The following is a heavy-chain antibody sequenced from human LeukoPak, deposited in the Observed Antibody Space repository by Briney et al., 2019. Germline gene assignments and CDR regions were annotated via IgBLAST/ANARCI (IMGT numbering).Heavy chain of an antibody. D-gene: IGHD1-26*01. CDR1: GFTFTSYA. V-gene: IGHV3-23*01. CDR3: AKDLGSSQDFDY. CDR2: IRGSGSTT. Sequence: PGGSLRLSCVAPGFTFTSYAMSWVRQAPGKGLEWVSYIRGSGSTTHYADSVKGRFTISRDNSKNTLYLQMNSLRAEDTAVYYCAKDLGSSQDFDYWGQGTLVTVSS. J-gene: IGHJ4*02.